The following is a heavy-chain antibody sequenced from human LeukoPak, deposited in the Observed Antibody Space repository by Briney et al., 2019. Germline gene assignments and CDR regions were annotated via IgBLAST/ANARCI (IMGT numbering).Heavy chain of an antibody. CDR1: GGSISSYY. CDR2: IYTSGST. D-gene: IGHD6-6*01. CDR3: ARYLGQFGEARAVCFDT. V-gene: IGHV4-4*07. Sequence: SETLSLTCTVSGGSISSYYWSWIRQPAGKGLEWIGRIYTSGSTNYNPSLKSRVTMSVDTSKNQFSLKLSSVTAADTAVYYCARYLGQFGEARAVCFDTGGQGTLVTVSS. J-gene: IGHJ5*02.